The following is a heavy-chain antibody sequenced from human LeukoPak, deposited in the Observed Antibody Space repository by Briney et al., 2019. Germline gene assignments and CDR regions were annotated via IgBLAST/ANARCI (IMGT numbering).Heavy chain of an antibody. CDR3: AKGVAGYNDY. CDR2: ISYDGSNE. J-gene: IGHJ4*02. D-gene: IGHD6-19*01. Sequence: GGSLRLSCAASGFTFSSYGMHWVRQAPGKGLEWVAVISYDGSNEYYADSVKGRFTISRDNSKNTLYLQMNSLRAEDTAVYYCAKGVAGYNDYWGQGTLVTVSS. V-gene: IGHV3-30*18. CDR1: GFTFSSYG.